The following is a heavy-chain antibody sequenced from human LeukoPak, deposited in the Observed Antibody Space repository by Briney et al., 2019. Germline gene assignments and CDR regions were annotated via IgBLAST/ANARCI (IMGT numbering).Heavy chain of an antibody. CDR1: GFTFSSYS. Sequence: GGSLRLSCAASGFTFSSYSMNRVRQAPGKGLEWVSSISSSSSYIYYADSVKGRFTISRDNAKNSPYLQMNSLRAEDTAVYYCARDLKYYSSGWYPFEYWGQGTLVTVSS. CDR3: ARDLKYYSSGWYPFEY. CDR2: ISSSSSYI. J-gene: IGHJ4*02. D-gene: IGHD6-19*01. V-gene: IGHV3-21*01.